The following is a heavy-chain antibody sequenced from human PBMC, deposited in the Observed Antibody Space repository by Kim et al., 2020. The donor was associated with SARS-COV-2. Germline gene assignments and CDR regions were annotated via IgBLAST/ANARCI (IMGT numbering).Heavy chain of an antibody. CDR3: ARDGGFGNGSGWYIRSSGFNFDY. CDR1: GCSISSYY. CDR2: IYYSGST. D-gene: IGHD6-19*01. V-gene: IGHV4-59*01. J-gene: IGHJ4*02. Sequence: SETLSLTCTVSGCSISSYYWSWIRQPPGKGLEWIGYIYYSGSTNYNPSLKSRVTISVDTSKNQFSLKLSSVTAADTAVYYCARDGGFGNGSGWYIRSSGFNFDYWGQGTLVTVSS.